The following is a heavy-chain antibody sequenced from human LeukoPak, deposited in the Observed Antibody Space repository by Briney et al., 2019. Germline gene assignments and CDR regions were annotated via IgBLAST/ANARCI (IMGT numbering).Heavy chain of an antibody. V-gene: IGHV4-59*01. CDR2: VYYSGST. D-gene: IGHD6-19*01. Sequence: PSETLSLTCTVSGGSISSYYWSWIRQPPGKGLEWVGYVYYSGSTNYNPSLKSRVTISVDTSKNQFSLKLRSVTAADTAVYFCARYSGFYGSGWYFELWGRGTLVTVSS. J-gene: IGHJ2*01. CDR3: ARYSGFYGSGWYFEL. CDR1: GGSISSYY.